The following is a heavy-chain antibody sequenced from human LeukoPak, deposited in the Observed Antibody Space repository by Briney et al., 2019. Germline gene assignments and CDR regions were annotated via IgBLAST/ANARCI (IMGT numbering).Heavy chain of an antibody. D-gene: IGHD6-6*01. CDR2: IYSGGST. Sequence: GGSLRLSCAASGFTVSSNYMSWVRQAPGKGLEWVSVIYSGGSTYYADSVKGRFTISRDNSKNTLYLQLSSLRPDDTAVYYCAKGAPSSSSIFDFWGPGTLVTVSS. V-gene: IGHV3-53*01. CDR3: AKGAPSSSSIFDF. CDR1: GFTVSSNY. J-gene: IGHJ4*02.